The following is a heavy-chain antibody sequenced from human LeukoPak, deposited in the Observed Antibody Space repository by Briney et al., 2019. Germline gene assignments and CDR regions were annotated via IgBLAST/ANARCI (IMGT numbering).Heavy chain of an antibody. J-gene: IGHJ3*02. CDR1: GLTFSSYW. CDR3: ARDLAGPPQEAFDI. Sequence: GGSLRLSCAASGLTFSSYWMRWVGQAAGKGLEGVADIKQDGSEKHYVDSVTGRVTISRDNTKKSLYLHMNSLRADDTAVYYCARDLAGPPQEAFDIWGQGTMVTVSS. CDR2: IKQDGSEK. V-gene: IGHV3-7*01.